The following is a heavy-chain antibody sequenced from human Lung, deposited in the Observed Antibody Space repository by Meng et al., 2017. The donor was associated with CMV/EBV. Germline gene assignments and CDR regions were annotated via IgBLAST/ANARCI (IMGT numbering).Heavy chain of an antibody. CDR1: GGVINVYY. V-gene: IGHV4-59*12. J-gene: IGHJ5*01. D-gene: IGHD3-10*02. CDR3: AGLLPSGKYVHHWFDP. CDR2: ISYDGTT. Sequence: TXSLTXXVSGGVINVYYWSWIRQPPGKGLEWVGSISYDGTTSYNPSLNSRVTISLDTSKSQFSLKLTSVTAADTALYYCAGLLPSGKYVHHWFDPWGQGTLVTVSS.